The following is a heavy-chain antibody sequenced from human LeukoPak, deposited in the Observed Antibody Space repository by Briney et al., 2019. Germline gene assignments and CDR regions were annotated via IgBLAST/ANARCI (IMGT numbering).Heavy chain of an antibody. J-gene: IGHJ5*02. CDR1: GGSVSSGSYY. Sequence: PSETLSLTCTVSGGSVSSGSYYWSWIRQPPGKGLEWIGYIYYSGSTNYNPSLKSRVTISVDTSKNQFSLKLSSVTAADTAVYYCSTTTSGYLPRFDPWGQGTLVTVSS. CDR3: STTTSGYLPRFDP. D-gene: IGHD3-22*01. V-gene: IGHV4-61*01. CDR2: IYYSGST.